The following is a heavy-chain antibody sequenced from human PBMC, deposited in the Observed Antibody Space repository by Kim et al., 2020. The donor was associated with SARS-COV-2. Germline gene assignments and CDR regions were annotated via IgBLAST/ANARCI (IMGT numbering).Heavy chain of an antibody. CDR2: IYYSGST. CDR1: GGSISSSSYY. D-gene: IGHD6-6*01. Sequence: SETLSLTCTVSGGSISSSSYYWGWIRQPPGKGLEWIGSIYYSGSTYYNPSLKSRVTISVDTSKNQFSLKLSSVTAADTAVYYCARHRPLGAAHDYWGQGTLVTVSS. CDR3: ARHRPLGAAHDY. J-gene: IGHJ4*02. V-gene: IGHV4-39*01.